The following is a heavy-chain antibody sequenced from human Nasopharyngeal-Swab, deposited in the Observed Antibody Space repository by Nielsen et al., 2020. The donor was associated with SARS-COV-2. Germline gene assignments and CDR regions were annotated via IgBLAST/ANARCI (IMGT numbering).Heavy chain of an antibody. CDR3: ARHSSGWSFDY. J-gene: IGHJ4*01. D-gene: IGHD6-19*01. V-gene: IGHV4-39*01. CDR2: IYYSGNT. CDR1: GASISSSNYY. Sequence: SETLSLTCTVSGASISSSNYYWGWIRQPPGKGLEWIGTIYYSGNTYFNPSLKSRVTMSVGTSKHQFSLDLSSVTAADTALYYCARHSSGWSFDYWDHGTLVTVSS.